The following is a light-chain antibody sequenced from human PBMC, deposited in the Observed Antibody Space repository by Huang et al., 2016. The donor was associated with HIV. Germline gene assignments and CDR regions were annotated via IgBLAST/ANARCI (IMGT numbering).Light chain of an antibody. J-gene: IGKJ1*01. CDR3: QQTDNTPRT. Sequence: DIQMTQSPSSLSASVGDRVTIACRASQSIRKFLNWYQQKPGEAPKLLMQSASSLQSGVPSRFSGSGSGTDFTLTISSLQPEDFATYYCQQTDNTPRTFGQGTKVVIK. V-gene: IGKV1-39*01. CDR1: QSIRKF. CDR2: SAS.